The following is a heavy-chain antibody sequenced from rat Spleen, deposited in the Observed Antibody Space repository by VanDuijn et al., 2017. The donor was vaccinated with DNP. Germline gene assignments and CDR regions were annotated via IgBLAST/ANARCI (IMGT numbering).Heavy chain of an antibody. Sequence: EVQLQESGPGLVKPSQSLSLTCSVTGYSITSNYWAWLRKFPGNKMEWMGYISYSGSTSYNPSLKSRISITRDTSKNQFFLQLNSVTTEDTATYYCARGLNYGGSIYSWYFDFWGPGTMVTVSS. CDR1: GYSITSNY. J-gene: IGHJ1*01. CDR3: ARGLNYGGSIYSWYFDF. CDR2: ISYSGST. D-gene: IGHD1-11*01. V-gene: IGHV3-1*01.